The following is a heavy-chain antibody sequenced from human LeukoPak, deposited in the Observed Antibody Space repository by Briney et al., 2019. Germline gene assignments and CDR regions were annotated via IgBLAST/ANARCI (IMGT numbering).Heavy chain of an antibody. V-gene: IGHV3-9*01. Sequence: PGRSLRLSCAASGFTFDDYAMHWVRQAPGKGLEWVSGISWNSGSIGYADSVKGRFTISRDNAKNSLYLQMNSLRAEDTALYYCAKALVGATPSFDYWGQGTLVTVSS. J-gene: IGHJ4*02. CDR2: ISWNSGSI. CDR1: GFTFDDYA. D-gene: IGHD1-26*01. CDR3: AKALVGATPSFDY.